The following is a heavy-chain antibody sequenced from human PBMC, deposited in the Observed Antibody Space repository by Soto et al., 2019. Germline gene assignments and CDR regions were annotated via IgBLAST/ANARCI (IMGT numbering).Heavy chain of an antibody. Sequence: ASVKVSCKASGYIFTTYYIHWVRQAPGQGLEWMGIINPSGGSASYAPKFQGRLTMTRDTSTSTVYMELSSLRSEDTAVYYCARGRGSDYGGGDYWGQGTLVTVSS. CDR1: GYIFTTYY. CDR2: INPSGGSA. CDR3: ARGRGSDYGGGDY. V-gene: IGHV1-46*01. J-gene: IGHJ4*02. D-gene: IGHD5-12*01.